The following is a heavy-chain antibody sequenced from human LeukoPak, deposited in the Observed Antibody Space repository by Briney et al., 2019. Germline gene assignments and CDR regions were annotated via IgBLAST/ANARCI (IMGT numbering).Heavy chain of an antibody. CDR2: IYHSGST. J-gene: IGHJ3*02. Sequence: SQTLSLTCAVSGGSISSGGYSWSWTRQPPGKGLEWIGYIYHSGSTYYNPSLKSRVTISVDRSKNQFSLKLSSVTAADTAVYYCAAWGGTDAFDIWGQGTMVTVSS. V-gene: IGHV4-30-2*01. D-gene: IGHD3-16*01. CDR1: GGSISSGGYS. CDR3: AAWGGTDAFDI.